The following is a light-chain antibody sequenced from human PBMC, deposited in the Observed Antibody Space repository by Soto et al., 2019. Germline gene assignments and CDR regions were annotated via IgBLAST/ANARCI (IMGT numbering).Light chain of an antibody. CDR3: QSYGGSLSGSV. CDR2: GNS. Sequence: QSVLTQPPSVSGAPGQRVTISCTGSSSNIGAGYDVHWYQQPPGTAPKLLIYGNSNRPSGVPDRFSGSKSGTSASLAITGLQAEDEADYYCQSYGGSLSGSVFGGGTKLTVL. J-gene: IGLJ2*01. CDR1: SSNIGAGYD. V-gene: IGLV1-40*01.